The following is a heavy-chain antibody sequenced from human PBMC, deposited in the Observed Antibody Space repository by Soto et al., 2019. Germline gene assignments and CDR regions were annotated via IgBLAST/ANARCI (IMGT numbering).Heavy chain of an antibody. D-gene: IGHD2-2*01. V-gene: IGHV4-59*01. Sequence: PSETLSLTCTVSGGSISSYYWSWIRQPPGKGLEWIGYIYYSGSTNYNPSLKSRVTISVDTSKNQFSLKLSSVTAADTAVYYCARDSQDIVVVPAARRPRPSPSGSDLWGQGTTVTVS. J-gene: IGHJ6*02. CDR2: IYYSGST. CDR1: GGSISSYY. CDR3: ARDSQDIVVVPAARRPRPSPSGSDL.